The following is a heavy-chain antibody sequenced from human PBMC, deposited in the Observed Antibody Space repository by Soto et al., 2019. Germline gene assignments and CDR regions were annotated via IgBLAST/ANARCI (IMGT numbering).Heavy chain of an antibody. Sequence: SVKVSCKASGGTFRSYAISWVRQAPGQGLEWMGGIIPIFGTANYAQKFQGRVTITADESTSTGYMELSSLRSEDTAVYYCARVPGGSSSFVDYWGQGTPVTAPQ. CDR3: ARVPGGSSSFVDY. V-gene: IGHV1-69*13. J-gene: IGHJ4*02. CDR1: GGTFRSYA. D-gene: IGHD6-6*01. CDR2: IIPIFGTA.